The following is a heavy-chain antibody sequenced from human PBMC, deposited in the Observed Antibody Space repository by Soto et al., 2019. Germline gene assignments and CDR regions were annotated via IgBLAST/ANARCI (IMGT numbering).Heavy chain of an antibody. D-gene: IGHD3-10*01. V-gene: IGHV1-18*01. J-gene: IGHJ3*02. CDR3: ARDQSDYYYGSGSYFAPDAFDS. CDR2: ISAYNGNT. Sequence: ASVKVSCKASGYTFTSYGISWVRQAPGQGLEWMGWISAYNGNTNYAQKLQGRVTMTTDTSTSTAYMELRSLRSDDTAVYYCARDQSDYYYGSGSYFAPDAFDSWGQGTMVTVSS. CDR1: GYTFTSYG.